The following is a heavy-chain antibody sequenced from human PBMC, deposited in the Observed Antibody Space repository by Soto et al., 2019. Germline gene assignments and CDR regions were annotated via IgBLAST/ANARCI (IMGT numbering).Heavy chain of an antibody. D-gene: IGHD3-10*01. V-gene: IGHV2-5*02. CDR2: IYWDDEK. J-gene: IGHJ4*02. Sequence: QITLKESGPPRVKPTQTLTLTCTFSGFSLSTSGVGVGWIRQPPGKALEWLAIIYWDDEKRYSPSLKTRLTVTKDTSKNQVVLTMTNVDPVDTATYYCAHRAYFDSGKQFDYWGQGTLVSVSS. CDR3: AHRAYFDSGKQFDY. CDR1: GFSLSTSGVG.